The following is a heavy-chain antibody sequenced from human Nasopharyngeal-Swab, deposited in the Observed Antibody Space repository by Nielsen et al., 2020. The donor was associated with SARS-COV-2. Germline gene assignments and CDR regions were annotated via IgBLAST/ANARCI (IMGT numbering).Heavy chain of an antibody. CDR1: GFTFSDYY. CDR3: ARDFGAPSSSWYDGDWFDP. J-gene: IGHJ5*02. CDR2: ISSSGSTI. V-gene: IGHV3-11*01. Sequence: GESLKISCAASGFTFSDYYMSWLRQAPGKGLEWVSYISSSGSTIYYADSVKGRFTISRDNAKNSLYLQMNSLRAEDTAVYYCARDFGAPSSSWYDGDWFDPWGQGTLVTVSS. D-gene: IGHD6-13*01.